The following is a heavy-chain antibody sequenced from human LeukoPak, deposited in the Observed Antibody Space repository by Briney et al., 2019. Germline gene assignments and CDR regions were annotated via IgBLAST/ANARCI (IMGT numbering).Heavy chain of an antibody. CDR1: GGTFSGHA. V-gene: IGHV1-69*05. Sequence: AASVKVSCKASGGTFSGHAISWVRQAPGQGLEWMGGIIPIFGTANFAQKFQGRVTITTDESTSTAYMELSSLRSEDTAVYYCASGYCSSTSCYPLYYYYMDVWGKGTTVTVSS. CDR2: IIPIFGTA. CDR3: ASGYCSSTSCYPLYYYYMDV. D-gene: IGHD2-2*01. J-gene: IGHJ6*03.